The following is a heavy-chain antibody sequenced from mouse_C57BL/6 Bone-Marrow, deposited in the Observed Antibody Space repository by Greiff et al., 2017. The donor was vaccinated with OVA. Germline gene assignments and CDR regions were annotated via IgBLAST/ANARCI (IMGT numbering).Heavy chain of an antibody. D-gene: IGHD1-1*01. Sequence: DVKLVESGGGLVKPGGSLKLSCAASGFTFSDYGMHWVRQAPEKGLEWVAYISSGSSTIYYADTVKGRFTISRDNAKNTLFLQMTSLRSEDTAMYYCASSSSPVYAMDYWGQGTSVTVSS. CDR2: ISSGSSTI. CDR1: GFTFSDYG. CDR3: ASSSSPVYAMDY. V-gene: IGHV5-17*01. J-gene: IGHJ4*01.